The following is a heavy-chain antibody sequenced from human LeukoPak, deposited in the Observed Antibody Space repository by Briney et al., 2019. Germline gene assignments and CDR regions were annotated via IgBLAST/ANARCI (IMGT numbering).Heavy chain of an antibody. V-gene: IGHV4-4*07. Sequence: KPSETLSLTCTVSGGSISSYYWSWIRQPAGKGLEWIGRIYTSGNTNYNPSLKSRVTMSVDKSKNQFSLKLSSVTAADTAVYYCAREPYCTNGVCSAYWGQGTLVTVSS. CDR3: AREPYCTNGVCSAY. D-gene: IGHD2-8*01. CDR2: IYTSGNT. CDR1: GGSISSYY. J-gene: IGHJ4*02.